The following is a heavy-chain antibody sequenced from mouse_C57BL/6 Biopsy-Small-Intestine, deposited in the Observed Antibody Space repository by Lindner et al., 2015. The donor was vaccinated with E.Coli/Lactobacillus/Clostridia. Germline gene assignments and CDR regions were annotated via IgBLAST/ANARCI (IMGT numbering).Heavy chain of an antibody. D-gene: IGHD1-1*01. J-gene: IGHJ4*01. V-gene: IGHV1-82*01. CDR1: GYAFSSSW. CDR3: ARYDYGSSGYAMDY. CDR2: IYPGDGDT. Sequence: VQLQESGPELVKPGASVKISCKASGYAFSSSWMNWVKQRPGKGLEWIGRIYPGDGDTNYNGKFKGKATLTADKSSSTAYMQLSSLTSEDSAVYFCARYDYGSSGYAMDYVGSRNLSHRLL.